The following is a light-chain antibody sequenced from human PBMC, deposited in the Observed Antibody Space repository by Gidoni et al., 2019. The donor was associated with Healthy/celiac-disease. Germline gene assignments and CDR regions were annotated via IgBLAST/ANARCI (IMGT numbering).Light chain of an antibody. CDR1: QGIRND. Sequence: DIQMTQSPSTLSASVGDRVTITCRASQGIRNDLGWYQQKPGKDPKRLIYAASSLQSGGPSRFSSSGCGTEVTITISSRQPEDFAASYCLQHNSYPWTFGRGTKVEIK. V-gene: IGKV1-17*01. CDR3: LQHNSYPWT. CDR2: AAS. J-gene: IGKJ1*01.